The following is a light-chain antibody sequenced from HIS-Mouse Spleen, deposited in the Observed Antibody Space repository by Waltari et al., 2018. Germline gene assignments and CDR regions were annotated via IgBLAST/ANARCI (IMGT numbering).Light chain of an antibody. Sequence: SYELTQPPSVSVSPGQTARITCSGDALPKKYAYWYQQKSGQAPVLVIYEDSKRPSGIAERFSGSSSGTMATVTISGAQVEDEADYYCYSTDSSGNHRVFGGGTKLTVL. J-gene: IGLJ2*01. CDR1: ALPKKY. CDR2: EDS. CDR3: YSTDSSGNHRV. V-gene: IGLV3-10*01.